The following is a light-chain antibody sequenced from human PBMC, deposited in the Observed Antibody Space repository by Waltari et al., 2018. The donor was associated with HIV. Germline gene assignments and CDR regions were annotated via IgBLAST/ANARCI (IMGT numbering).Light chain of an antibody. CDR2: DVS. Sequence: QSALTQPASVSGSPGQSITISCTGTSSDVGGYNSVAWYQQHPAKAPKLIIYDVSNRPAGVPYRFSGSNSGNTASLTISGLQAEDEADYYCKSKTSSSTPCVFGTGTKVTVL. V-gene: IGLV2-14*03. J-gene: IGLJ1*01. CDR3: KSKTSSSTPCV. CDR1: SSDVGGYNS.